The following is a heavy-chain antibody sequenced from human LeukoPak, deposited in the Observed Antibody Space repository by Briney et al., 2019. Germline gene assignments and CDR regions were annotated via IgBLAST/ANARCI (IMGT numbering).Heavy chain of an antibody. Sequence: PGGSLRLSCGASGFSFTTYWMGWVRQAPGKGLEWVANIKQDGTEKYYVDSVKGRFTISRDNAKNSLYLQMNSLRAEDTAVYYCVRDGDSGTDWYWAYWGQGTLVSVSS. D-gene: IGHD6-19*01. J-gene: IGHJ4*02. CDR3: VRDGDSGTDWYWAY. CDR1: GFSFTTYW. V-gene: IGHV3-7*01. CDR2: IKQDGTEK.